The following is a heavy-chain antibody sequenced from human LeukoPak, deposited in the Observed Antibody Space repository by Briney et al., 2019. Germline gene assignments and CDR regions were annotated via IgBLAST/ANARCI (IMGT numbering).Heavy chain of an antibody. J-gene: IGHJ4*02. D-gene: IGHD3-22*01. Sequence: GASVKVSCKASGGTFSSYAISWVRQAPGQGLEWMGGIIPIFGTANYAQKFQGRVTITADESTSTAYMELSSLRSEDTAVYYCARVNYYDSSGYYPEFDYWGQGTLVTVSS. CDR1: GGTFSSYA. V-gene: IGHV1-69*13. CDR2: IIPIFGTA. CDR3: ARVNYYDSSGYYPEFDY.